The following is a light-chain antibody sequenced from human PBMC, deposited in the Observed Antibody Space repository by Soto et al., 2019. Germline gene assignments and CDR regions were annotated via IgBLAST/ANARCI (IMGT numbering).Light chain of an antibody. Sequence: QSALTQPPSASGSPGQSVTISCTGTSSDVGGYNYVSWYQQHPGKAPKLMIYEVSKRPSGVPDRFSGSKSGNTASLTVPGLQAVDEPDYYCSSSAGSNNIVVFGGGTKLTLL. CDR3: SSSAGSNNIVV. CDR1: SSDVGGYNY. CDR2: EVS. V-gene: IGLV2-8*01. J-gene: IGLJ2*01.